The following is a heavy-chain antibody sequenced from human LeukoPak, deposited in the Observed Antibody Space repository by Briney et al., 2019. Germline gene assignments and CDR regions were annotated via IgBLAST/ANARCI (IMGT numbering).Heavy chain of an antibody. CDR2: IYYSGSP. Sequence: SETLSLTCTVSGGSISTYYWGWIRQPPGKGLEWIGSIYYSGSPYYNPSLKSRVTISVDTSKKQFSLKLSSVTAADTAVYYCARHVGFITMVRGVINNNWFDPWGQGTLVTVSS. CDR3: ARHVGFITMVRGVINNNWFDP. D-gene: IGHD3-10*01. V-gene: IGHV4-39*01. J-gene: IGHJ5*02. CDR1: GGSISTYY.